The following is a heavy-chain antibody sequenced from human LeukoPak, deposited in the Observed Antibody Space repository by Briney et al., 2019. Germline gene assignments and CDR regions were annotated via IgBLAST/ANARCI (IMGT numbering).Heavy chain of an antibody. Sequence: GESLKISCKGSGYSFTSYWIGWVRQMPGKGLEWMGIIYPGDSDTRYSPSFQGQVTISADKSISTAYLQWSSLKASDTAMYYCARRDRLLWFGEETWYNWFDPWGQGTLVTVSS. CDR1: GYSFTSYW. V-gene: IGHV5-51*01. J-gene: IGHJ5*02. D-gene: IGHD3-10*01. CDR3: ARRDRLLWFGEETWYNWFDP. CDR2: IYPGDSDT.